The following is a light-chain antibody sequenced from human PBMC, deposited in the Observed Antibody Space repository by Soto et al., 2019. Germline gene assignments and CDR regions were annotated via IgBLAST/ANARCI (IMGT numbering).Light chain of an antibody. CDR1: QSVNSNY. V-gene: IGKV3-20*01. CDR2: GAS. Sequence: EIVLTQSPGTLSLSPGERATLSCRASQSVNSNYLAWYQQKPGQAPRLLIYGASSRATGIPDRFGGSGSGTDFTLTISRLEPEDFAVYYCQQYGPSALYTFGQGTKLEIK. CDR3: QQYGPSALYT. J-gene: IGKJ2*01.